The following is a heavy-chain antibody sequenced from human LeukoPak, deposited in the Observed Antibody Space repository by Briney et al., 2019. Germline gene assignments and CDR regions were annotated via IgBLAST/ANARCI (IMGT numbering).Heavy chain of an antibody. J-gene: IGHJ4*02. D-gene: IGHD6-19*01. CDR1: GFTFSSYW. Sequence: GSLRLSCAASGFTFSSYWMNWARQAPGKGLEWVASINHNGNVNYYVDSVKGRFTISRDNAKNSLYLQMSNLRAEDTAVYYCAKVPYSSGWYVWDYWGQGTLVTVSS. CDR2: INHNGNVN. CDR3: AKVPYSSGWYVWDY. V-gene: IGHV3-7*03.